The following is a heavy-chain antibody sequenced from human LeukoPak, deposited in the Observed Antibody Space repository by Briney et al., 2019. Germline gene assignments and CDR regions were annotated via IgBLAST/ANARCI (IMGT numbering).Heavy chain of an antibody. Sequence: GGSLRLSCGASGFTLRSYDMSWVRQAPGKGLEWVSGLSASGGSTYYADSVKGRFTISRDTPKITIYLQMSSLRAEDTAVYYCAKRAYSDTYYAAFDMWGQGTVVTVP. CDR1: GFTLRSYD. CDR3: AKRAYSDTYYAAFDM. V-gene: IGHV3-23*01. J-gene: IGHJ3*02. D-gene: IGHD1-26*01. CDR2: LSASGGST.